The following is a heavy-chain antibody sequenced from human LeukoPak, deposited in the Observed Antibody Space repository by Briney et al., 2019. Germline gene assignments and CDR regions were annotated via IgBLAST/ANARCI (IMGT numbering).Heavy chain of an antibody. CDR1: GFTFSSYG. CDR3: AKDQWLVFPPPXYYYGMDV. V-gene: IGHV3-30*18. D-gene: IGHD6-19*01. J-gene: IGHJ6*02. Sequence: GGSLRLSCAASGFTFSSYGMHWVRQAPGKGLEWVAVISYDGSNKYYADSVKGRFTISRDNSKNTLYLQMNSLRAEDAAVYYCAKDQWLVFPPPXYYYGMDVWGQGTTVTVSS. CDR2: ISYDGSNK.